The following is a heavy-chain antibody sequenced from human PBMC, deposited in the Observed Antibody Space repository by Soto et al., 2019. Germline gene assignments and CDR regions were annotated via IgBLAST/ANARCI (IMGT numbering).Heavy chain of an antibody. V-gene: IGHV1-24*01. CDR3: ATVKAAYYYYYGMDV. D-gene: IGHD6-13*01. Sequence: ASVKVSCKVSGYTLTELSMHWVRQAPGKGLERMGGFDPEDGETIYAQKFQGRVTMTEDTSSDTAYMELSSLRSEDTAVYYCATVKAAYYYYYGMDVWGQGTTVTVSS. J-gene: IGHJ6*02. CDR1: GYTLTELS. CDR2: FDPEDGET.